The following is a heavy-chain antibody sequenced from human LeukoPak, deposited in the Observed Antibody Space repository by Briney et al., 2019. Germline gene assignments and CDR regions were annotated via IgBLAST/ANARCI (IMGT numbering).Heavy chain of an antibody. V-gene: IGHV3-30*18. CDR3: AKDFGSGWYYFDY. CDR2: ISWDGNNK. J-gene: IGHJ4*02. D-gene: IGHD6-19*01. Sequence: GGSLRLSCAASGFTFSSYGMHWVRLAPGKGLEWVAAISWDGNNKYYADSVEGRFTISRDNSKNTLYLQMNSLRAEDTAVYYCAKDFGSGWYYFDYWGQGTLVPVSS. CDR1: GFTFSSYG.